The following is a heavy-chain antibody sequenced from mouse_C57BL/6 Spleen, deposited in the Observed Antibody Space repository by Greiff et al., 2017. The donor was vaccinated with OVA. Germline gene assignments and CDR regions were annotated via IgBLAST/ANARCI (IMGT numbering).Heavy chain of an antibody. Sequence: VQLQQPGAELVKPGASVKMSCKASGYTFTSYWITWVKQRPGQGLEWIGDIYPGSGSTNYNEKFKSKATLTVDTSSSTAYMQLSSLTSEDSAVYYCARAYYSNSYYAMDYWGQGTSVTVSS. V-gene: IGHV1-55*01. CDR3: ARAYYSNSYYAMDY. D-gene: IGHD2-5*01. J-gene: IGHJ4*01. CDR2: IYPGSGST. CDR1: GYTFTSYW.